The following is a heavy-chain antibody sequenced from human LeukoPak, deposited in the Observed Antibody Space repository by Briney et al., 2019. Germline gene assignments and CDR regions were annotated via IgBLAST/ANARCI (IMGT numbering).Heavy chain of an antibody. V-gene: IGHV1-2*06. Sequence: ASVKVSCEASGYTFTGYYMHWVRQAPGQRREWMGRINPNSGGTNYAQKFQGRVTMTRDTSISTAYMELSRLRSDDTAVYYCARGGRAGSVAGNWYFDLWGRGTLVTVSS. CDR3: ARGGRAGSVAGNWYFDL. CDR2: INPNSGGT. CDR1: GYTFTGYY. J-gene: IGHJ2*01. D-gene: IGHD6-19*01.